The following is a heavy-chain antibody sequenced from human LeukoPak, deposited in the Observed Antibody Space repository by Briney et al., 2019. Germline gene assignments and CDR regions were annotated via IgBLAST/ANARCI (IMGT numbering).Heavy chain of an antibody. D-gene: IGHD1-1*01. CDR1: GFTFRDYG. V-gene: IGHV3-23*01. CDR3: AKGYLYFDY. Sequence: GGSLRLSCAASGFTFRDYGMSWVCQAPGKGLEWVSSINNAGVNTHYADSVKGRFTISRDNSKNTLYLQINSLRAEDTALYYCAKGYLYFDYWGQGALVTVSS. CDR2: INNAGVNT. J-gene: IGHJ4*02.